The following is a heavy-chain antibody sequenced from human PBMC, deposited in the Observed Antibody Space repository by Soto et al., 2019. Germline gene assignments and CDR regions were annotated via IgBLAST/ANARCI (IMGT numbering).Heavy chain of an antibody. CDR2: VSHDGRNT. J-gene: IGHJ4*02. CDR1: GFTFSDYA. D-gene: IGHD6-19*01. V-gene: IGHV3-30*18. CDR3: AKGGRQWLVTSDFNY. Sequence: GGSLRLSCAASGFTFSDYAMHWGRQAPGKGLEWVAVVSHDGRNTHYADSVKGRFTISRDSSKNTVSLERTSLRAEDTAVYYCAKGGRQWLVTSDFNYWGQGALVTVSS.